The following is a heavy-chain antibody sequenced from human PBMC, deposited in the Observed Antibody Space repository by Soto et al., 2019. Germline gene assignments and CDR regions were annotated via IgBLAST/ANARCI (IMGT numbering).Heavy chain of an antibody. Sequence: QVQLVESGGGVVQPGRSLRLSCAASGFTFRGYAVHWVRQAPGKGLEWVAVITYDGSEKYYADSVKGRFTISRDNSKDTLYLQMNSLRTEDTAVYYCASCGDNRDHWGQGTLVTVSS. V-gene: IGHV3-30-3*01. CDR1: GFTFRGYA. D-gene: IGHD4-17*01. J-gene: IGHJ4*02. CDR3: ASCGDNRDH. CDR2: ITYDGSEK.